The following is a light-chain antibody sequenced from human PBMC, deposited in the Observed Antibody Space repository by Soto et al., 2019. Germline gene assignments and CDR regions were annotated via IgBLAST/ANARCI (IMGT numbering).Light chain of an antibody. Sequence: DIQMTQSASSLSGYVGDRVTITCRASQRISNYLNWYQQTPGQAPKLLINVASSLQSGVPSRFSGSSSGTDFILTISTLQPEDSATYYCQQSYNAPWTFGQATKVDIK. V-gene: IGKV1-39*01. CDR1: QRISNY. CDR2: VAS. CDR3: QQSYNAPWT. J-gene: IGKJ1*01.